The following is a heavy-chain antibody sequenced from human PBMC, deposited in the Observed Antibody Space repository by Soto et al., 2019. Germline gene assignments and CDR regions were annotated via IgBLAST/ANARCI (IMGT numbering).Heavy chain of an antibody. Sequence: ASVKVSCKASGYTFTSYYMHWLRQAPGQGLEWMGIINPSGGSTSYAQKFQGRVTMTRDTSTSTVYMELSSLRSEDTAVYYCARRSAYYDFWSGSLTGSFDYWGQGTLVTVSS. J-gene: IGHJ4*02. D-gene: IGHD3-3*01. CDR1: GYTFTSYY. V-gene: IGHV1-46*01. CDR2: INPSGGST. CDR3: ARRSAYYDFWSGSLTGSFDY.